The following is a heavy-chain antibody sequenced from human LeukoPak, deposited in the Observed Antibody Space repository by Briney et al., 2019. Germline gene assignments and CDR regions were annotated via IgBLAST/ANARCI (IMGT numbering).Heavy chain of an antibody. V-gene: IGHV4-30-4*01. CDR1: GGSIRSGDHC. CDR3: ARDRRNSSPCFDY. Sequence: SETLSLTCTVSGGSIRSGDHCWSWIRQPPGKGLEWIGHIYYSGSTYYNPSLKSRVSIAVDTSKNQFSLKLSSVTAADTAVYYCARDRRNSSPCFDYWGQGSLVTVSS. CDR2: IYYSGST. D-gene: IGHD3-22*01. J-gene: IGHJ4*02.